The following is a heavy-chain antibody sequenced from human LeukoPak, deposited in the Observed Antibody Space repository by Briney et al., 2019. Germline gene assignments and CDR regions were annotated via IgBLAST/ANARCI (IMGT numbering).Heavy chain of an antibody. Sequence: SQTLSLTCAVSGGSISSGGYSWSWIRQPPGKGLEWIGYIYHSGSTYYNPSLKSRVTISLDTSKNQFSLKLGSVTAADTAVYYCARRNRWELLDFWGQGTLVTVSS. J-gene: IGHJ4*02. CDR2: IYHSGST. V-gene: IGHV4-30-2*03. D-gene: IGHD1-26*01. CDR3: ARRNRWELLDF. CDR1: GGSISSGGYS.